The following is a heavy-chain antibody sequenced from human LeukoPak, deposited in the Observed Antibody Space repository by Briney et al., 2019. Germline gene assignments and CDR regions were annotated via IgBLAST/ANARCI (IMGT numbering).Heavy chain of an antibody. D-gene: IGHD4-17*01. J-gene: IGHJ6*02. CDR1: GFTFSSYG. Sequence: PGGSLRLSCAASGFTFSSYGMHWVRQAPGKRLEWVAVISYDGSNKYYADSVKGRFTISRDNSKNTLYLQMNSLRAEDTAVYYCAKDLDGDSTYYYGMDVWGQGTTATVSS. V-gene: IGHV3-30*18. CDR2: ISYDGSNK. CDR3: AKDLDGDSTYYYGMDV.